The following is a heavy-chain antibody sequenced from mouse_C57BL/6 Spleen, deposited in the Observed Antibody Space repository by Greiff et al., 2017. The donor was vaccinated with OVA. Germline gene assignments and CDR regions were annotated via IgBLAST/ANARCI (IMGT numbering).Heavy chain of an antibody. CDR2: IYPGDGDT. CDR3: ASGCYYGSSLVSFAY. J-gene: IGHJ3*01. CDR1: GYAFSSYW. V-gene: IGHV1-80*01. Sequence: VQLQQSGAELVKPGASVKISCKASGYAFSSYWMNWVKPRPGKGLEWIGQIYPGDGDTNYNGQFKGTAPLTADKSSSTAYMQLSSLTSEDSAFYFCASGCYYGSSLVSFAYWGQGTLVTVSA. D-gene: IGHD1-1*01.